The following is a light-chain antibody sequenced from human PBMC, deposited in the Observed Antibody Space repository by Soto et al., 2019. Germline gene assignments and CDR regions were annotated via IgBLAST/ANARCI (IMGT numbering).Light chain of an antibody. CDR3: QQYYTWPS. Sequence: IVLTQSPATLSVSPGERATLSCRASQRVSPNVAWYQQRPGQPPRLLIFGASTRATGIPGRFSGSGSGTEFTLTISSLESEDFAVYYCQQYYTWPSFGQGTRLEIK. V-gene: IGKV3-15*01. CDR1: QRVSPN. CDR2: GAS. J-gene: IGKJ5*01.